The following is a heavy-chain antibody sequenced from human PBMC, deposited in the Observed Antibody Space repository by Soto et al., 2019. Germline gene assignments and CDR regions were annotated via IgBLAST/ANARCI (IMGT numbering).Heavy chain of an antibody. CDR2: INIDGSDT. CDR3: TRGGTPQL. Sequence: AESGGDLVQPGGSLRLSCAASGFTFRNYWMHWVRQGPGKGLEWVSQINIDGSDTTNAASVKGRFTIARDNAKNTLYLQMNSLRVEDTAVYFCTRGGTPQLWGQGTLVTVSS. CDR1: GFTFRNYW. J-gene: IGHJ4*02. D-gene: IGHD1-1*01. V-gene: IGHV3-74*01.